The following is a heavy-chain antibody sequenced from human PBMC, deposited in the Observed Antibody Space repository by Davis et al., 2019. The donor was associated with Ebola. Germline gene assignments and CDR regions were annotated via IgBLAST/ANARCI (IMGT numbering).Heavy chain of an antibody. CDR2: ISGSGGRT. CDR1: GFRFNNYA. CDR3: AKEAFGIIVVPADYNGMDV. V-gene: IGHV3-23*01. D-gene: IGHD2-2*01. Sequence: PGGSLRLSCAPSGFRFNNYAMSWVRQAPGKGLDWVSGISGSGGRTYYADSVKGRFTISRDNSKNTLYLQMNGLRAEDTAVYYCAKEAFGIIVVPADYNGMDVWGQGTTVTVSS. J-gene: IGHJ6*02.